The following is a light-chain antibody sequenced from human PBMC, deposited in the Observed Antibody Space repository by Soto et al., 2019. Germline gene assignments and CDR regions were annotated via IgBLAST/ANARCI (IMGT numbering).Light chain of an antibody. CDR3: CSYAGSRTFV. V-gene: IGLV2-23*03. J-gene: IGLJ2*01. CDR2: EGS. CDR1: SSDVGSYNL. Sequence: QSALTQPASVSGSPGQSITISCTGTSSDVGSYNLVSWYQQHPGKAPKLMIYEGSKRPSGVSNRFSGSKSGNTASLTISGLQAEDEADYYCCSYAGSRTFVFGGGTKVTV.